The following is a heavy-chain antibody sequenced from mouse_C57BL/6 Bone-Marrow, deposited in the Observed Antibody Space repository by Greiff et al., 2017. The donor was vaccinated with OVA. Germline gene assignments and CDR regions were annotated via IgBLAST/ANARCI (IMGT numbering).Heavy chain of an antibody. CDR3: ARILYYYGSSYAMDY. Sequence: QVQLQQSGTELVKPGASVKLSCKASGYTFTSYWMHWVKQRPGQGLEWIGNINPSNGGTNYNEKFKSKATLTVDKSSSTAYMQLSSLTSEDSAVYYCARILYYYGSSYAMDYWGQGTSVTVSS. D-gene: IGHD1-1*01. CDR1: GYTFTSYW. CDR2: INPSNGGT. V-gene: IGHV1-53*01. J-gene: IGHJ4*01.